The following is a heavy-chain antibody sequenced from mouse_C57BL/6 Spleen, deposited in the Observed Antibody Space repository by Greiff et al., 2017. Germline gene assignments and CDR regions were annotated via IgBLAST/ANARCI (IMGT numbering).Heavy chain of an antibody. Sequence: QVTLKESGPGILQPSQTLSLTCSFSGFSLSTFGMGVGWIRQPSGQGLEWLARIWWDEETYYNPAQKSRLTNSKDTSKNQVFLKSANVDTADTATYYWARMTTEEYAMDYWGQGTSVTVSS. CDR1: GFSLSTFGMG. CDR3: ARMTTEEYAMDY. V-gene: IGHV8-8*01. D-gene: IGHD1-1*01. J-gene: IGHJ4*01. CDR2: IWWDEET.